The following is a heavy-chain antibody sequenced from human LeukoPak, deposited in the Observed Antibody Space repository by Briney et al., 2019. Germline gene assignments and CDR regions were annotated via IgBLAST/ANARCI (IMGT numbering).Heavy chain of an antibody. CDR3: ARDRPFTYYDSTGVLDY. V-gene: IGHV3-43*02. D-gene: IGHD3-22*01. CDR2: VSGDGGST. J-gene: IGHJ4*02. Sequence: PGGSLRLSCAASGFKFDEYPMHWLRPAPRRGLEWVSLVSGDGGSTYYNDSVKGRFTTSRENSKNSLFLQMNNLRAEDTALYFCARDRPFTYYDSTGVLDYWGQGTLVTVSS. CDR1: GFKFDEYP.